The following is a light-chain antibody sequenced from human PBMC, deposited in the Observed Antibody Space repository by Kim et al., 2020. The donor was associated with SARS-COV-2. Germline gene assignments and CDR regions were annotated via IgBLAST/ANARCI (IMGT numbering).Light chain of an antibody. CDR1: TVGKNY. J-gene: IGLJ2*01. CDR3: QAWDTSIVL. CDR2: RDD. V-gene: IGLV3-1*01. Sequence: VSPGQTATITCSGHTVGKNYASWYQQRPGQSPVLVIYRDDKRPSGIPERFSGSNSGNTATLTISGTQAMDEADYYCQAWDTSIVLFGGGTQLTVL.